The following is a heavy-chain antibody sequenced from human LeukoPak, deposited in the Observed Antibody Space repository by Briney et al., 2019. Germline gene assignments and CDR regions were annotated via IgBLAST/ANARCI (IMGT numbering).Heavy chain of an antibody. V-gene: IGHV3-21*01. D-gene: IGHD6-13*01. CDR1: GFTFSSYS. J-gene: IGHJ3*02. CDR2: ISSSSSYI. Sequence: PGGSLRLSCAASGFTFSSYSMNWVRQAPGKGLEWVSPISSSSSYIYYADSVKGRFTISRDNAKNSLYLQMNSLRAEDTAVYHCAGGTSLGAFDIWGQGTMVTVSS. CDR3: AGGTSLGAFDI.